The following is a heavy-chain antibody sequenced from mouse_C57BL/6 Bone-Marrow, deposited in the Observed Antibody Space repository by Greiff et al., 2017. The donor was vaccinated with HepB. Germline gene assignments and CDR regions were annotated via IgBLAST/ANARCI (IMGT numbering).Heavy chain of an antibody. J-gene: IGHJ2*01. Sequence: DVQLVESGGGLVKPGGSLKLSCAASGFTFSDYGMHWVRQAPEKGLEWVAYISSGSSTIYYADTVKGRFTISRDNAKNTLFLQMTSLRSEDTAVYYCARGWDEAYFDYWGQGTTLTVSS. CDR2: ISSGSSTI. CDR3: ARGWDEAYFDY. D-gene: IGHD4-1*01. CDR1: GFTFSDYG. V-gene: IGHV5-17*01.